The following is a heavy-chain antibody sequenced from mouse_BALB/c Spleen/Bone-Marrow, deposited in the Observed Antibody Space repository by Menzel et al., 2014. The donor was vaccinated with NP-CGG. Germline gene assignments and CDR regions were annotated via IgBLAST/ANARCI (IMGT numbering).Heavy chain of an antibody. CDR2: ISSGGSYT. Sequence: DVHLVESGGGLVKPGGSLKLSCAASGFTFXSYAMSWVRQTPEKRLEWVATISSGGSYTYYPDSVKGRFTISRDNAKNTLFLQMSRLRSEDTAMYYCARHFITTATGAMDYWGQGTSVTVSS. J-gene: IGHJ4*01. V-gene: IGHV5-9-3*01. CDR1: GFTFXSYA. CDR3: ARHFITTATGAMDY. D-gene: IGHD1-2*01.